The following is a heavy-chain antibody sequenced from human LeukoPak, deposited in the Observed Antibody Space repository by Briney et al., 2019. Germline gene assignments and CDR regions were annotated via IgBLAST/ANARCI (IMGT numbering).Heavy chain of an antibody. J-gene: IGHJ5*02. CDR1: GFTFSSYS. D-gene: IGHD3-3*01. V-gene: IGHV3-21*01. CDR2: ISSSSSYI. CDR3: AREDYDFRANWFDP. Sequence: PGGSLRLSCAASGFTFSSYSMNWVRQAPGKGLEWVSSISSSSSYIDYADSVKGRFTISRDKAKNSLYLQMNSMRAEDTAVYYCAREDYDFRANWFDPWGQGTLVTVSS.